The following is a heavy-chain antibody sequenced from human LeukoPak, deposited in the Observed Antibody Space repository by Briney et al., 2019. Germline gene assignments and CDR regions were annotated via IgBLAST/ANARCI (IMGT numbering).Heavy chain of an antibody. V-gene: IGHV3-23*01. Sequence: TGGSLRLSCAASGFSFSTNPMSWVRQAPGKGLEWVSAISPDKTYYADSVKGRLTISRDNYKNTVDLQFNSPRAEDTAKYYCVKEHVDRAFTRSFEIWGQGTVVTVSS. CDR1: GFSFSTNP. D-gene: IGHD3-10*01. CDR2: ISPDKT. CDR3: VKEHVDRAFTRSFEI. J-gene: IGHJ3*02.